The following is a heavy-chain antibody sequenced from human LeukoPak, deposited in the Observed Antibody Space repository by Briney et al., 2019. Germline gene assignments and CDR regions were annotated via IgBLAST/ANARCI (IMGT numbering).Heavy chain of an antibody. V-gene: IGHV3-74*01. J-gene: IGHJ6*02. D-gene: IGHD3-10*01. CDR2: INSDGSST. CDR3: ARDRRGSGSYYIPTYYYGMDV. CDR1: GFTFSSYW. Sequence: GGSLRLSCAASGFTFSSYWMHWVRQAPGKGLVWVSRINSDGSSTSYADSVKGRFTISRDNSKNTLYLQMNSLRAEDTAVYYCARDRRGSGSYYIPTYYYGMDVWGQGTTVTVSS.